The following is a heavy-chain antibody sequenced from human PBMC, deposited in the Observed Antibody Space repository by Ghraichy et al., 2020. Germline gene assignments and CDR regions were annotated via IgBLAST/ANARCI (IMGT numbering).Heavy chain of an antibody. CDR2: IYTTGST. CDR1: GGSISSYY. CDR3: ARSLDDSTGYYFALDY. J-gene: IGHJ4*02. D-gene: IGHD3-22*01. Sequence: SETLSLTCTVSGGSISSYYWSWIRQPAGKGLEWIGRIYTTGSTNYNPSLKSRVTMSVDTSKNQFSLKLNSVTAADTAVYYCARSLDDSTGYYFALDYWGQGALVTVSS. V-gene: IGHV4-4*07.